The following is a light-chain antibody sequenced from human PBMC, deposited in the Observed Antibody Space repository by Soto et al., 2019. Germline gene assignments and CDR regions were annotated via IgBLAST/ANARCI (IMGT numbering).Light chain of an antibody. CDR1: SGHSSYS. J-gene: IGLJ2*01. CDR2: LNSDGSH. V-gene: IGLV4-69*01. Sequence: QPVLTQSPSASASLGASVKLTCTLSSGHSSYSIAWHQQQPEKGPRYLMKLNSDGSHSKGDGIPDRFSGSSSGAERYLTISHPQSEDEADYYCQTWGTGIHVVFGGGTKLTVL. CDR3: QTWGTGIHVV.